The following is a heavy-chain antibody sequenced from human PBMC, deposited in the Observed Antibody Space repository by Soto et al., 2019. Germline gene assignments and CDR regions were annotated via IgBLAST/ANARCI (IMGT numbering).Heavy chain of an antibody. CDR2: IYYSGST. V-gene: IGHV4-39*01. Sequence: PSETLSLTCTVSGGSISSSSYYWGWIRQPPGKGLEWIGSIYYSGSTYYNPSLKSRVTISVDTSKNQFSLKLSSVTAADTAVYYCARGNIVATTDFDYWGQGTLVTVSS. D-gene: IGHD5-12*01. J-gene: IGHJ4*02. CDR1: GGSISSSSYY. CDR3: ARGNIVATTDFDY.